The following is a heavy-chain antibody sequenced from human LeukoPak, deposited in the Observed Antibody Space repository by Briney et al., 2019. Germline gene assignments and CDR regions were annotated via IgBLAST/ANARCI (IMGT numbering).Heavy chain of an antibody. CDR1: GFTFSSYA. CDR3: AEGSGAVAGLSPFDY. CDR2: ISGSGGST. J-gene: IGHJ4*02. Sequence: PGGSLRLSCAASGFTFSSYAMSWVRQAPGKGLEWVSAISGSGGSTYYADSVKGRFTISRDNSKNTLYLQMNSLRAEDTAVYYCAEGSGAVAGLSPFDYWGQGTLVTVSS. D-gene: IGHD6-19*01. V-gene: IGHV3-23*01.